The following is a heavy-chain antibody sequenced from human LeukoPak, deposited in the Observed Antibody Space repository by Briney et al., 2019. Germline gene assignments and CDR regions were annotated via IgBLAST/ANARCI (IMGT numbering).Heavy chain of an antibody. CDR3: ARSDVLPGDY. V-gene: IGHV1-18*01. Sequence: ASVKVSCKASGYTFENYGIMWVRQAPGQGLEWMGWISGHNNNAKYAQKVQGRVTTTTDTSTGTAYLEMRSLTSDDTAVYYCARSDVLPGDYWGQGTLVTVSS. J-gene: IGHJ4*02. CDR2: ISGHNNNA. D-gene: IGHD6-6*01. CDR1: GYTFENYG.